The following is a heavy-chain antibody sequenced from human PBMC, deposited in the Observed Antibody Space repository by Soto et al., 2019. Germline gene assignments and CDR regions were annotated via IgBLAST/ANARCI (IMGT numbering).Heavy chain of an antibody. V-gene: IGHV1-46*01. CDR2: ISPSGGRT. CDR3: AREGVQGGLDV. D-gene: IGHD2-8*01. CDR1: GYTFTSYH. J-gene: IGHJ6*02. Sequence: QVQLVQSGAEVKKPGASERISCKASGYTFTSYHLHWVRQAPGQGLEWVGRISPSGGRTTYAQKFTRRVTMTRDTSTNTIFMELNSLRSDDTAIYYCAREGVQGGLDVWGQGTTVTVSS.